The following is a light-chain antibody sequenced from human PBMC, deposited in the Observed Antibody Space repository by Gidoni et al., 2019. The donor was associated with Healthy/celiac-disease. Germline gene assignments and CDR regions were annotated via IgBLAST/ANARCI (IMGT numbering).Light chain of an antibody. CDR3: MQALQTPIT. CDR2: LGS. CDR1: QSLLHSNGYNY. Sequence: DIVMTPSPLSLPVTPGEPASISCRSSQSLLHSNGYNYLDWYLQKPGQSPQLLIYLGSNRASGVPDRVSGSGSGTDFTLKISRVEAEDVGVYYCMQALQTPITFGPGTKVDIK. J-gene: IGKJ3*01. V-gene: IGKV2-28*01.